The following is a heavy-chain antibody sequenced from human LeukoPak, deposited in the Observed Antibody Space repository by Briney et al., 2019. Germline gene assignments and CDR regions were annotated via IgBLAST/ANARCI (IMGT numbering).Heavy chain of an antibody. CDR2: IYYSGST. V-gene: IGHV4-61*01. D-gene: IGHD4-17*01. CDR3: ARLPYGGYKSYYFDY. Sequence: PSETLSLTCTVSGGSVSSGSYYWSWIRQPPGKGLEWIGYIYYSGSTNYNPSLKSRVTVSVDTSKNQFSLKLSSVTAADTAVYYCARLPYGGYKSYYFDYWGQGTLVTVSS. CDR1: GGSVSSGSYY. J-gene: IGHJ4*02.